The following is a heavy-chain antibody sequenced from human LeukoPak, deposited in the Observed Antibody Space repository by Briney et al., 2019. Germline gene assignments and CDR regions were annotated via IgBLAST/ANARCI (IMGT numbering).Heavy chain of an antibody. CDR3: AKGSGYYYYFDY. CDR1: GFTFSSYA. CDR2: ISGSGGST. J-gene: IGHJ4*02. D-gene: IGHD3-3*01. Sequence: PGGSLRLSCAASGFTFSSYAMSWVRQAPGKGLEWVPAISGSGGSTYYADSVKGRFTISRDNSKNTLYLQMNSLRAEDTAVYYCAKGSGYYYYFDYWGQGTLVTVSS. V-gene: IGHV3-23*01.